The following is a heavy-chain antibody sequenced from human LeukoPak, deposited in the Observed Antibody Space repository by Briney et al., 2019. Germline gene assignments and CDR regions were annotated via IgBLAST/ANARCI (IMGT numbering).Heavy chain of an antibody. Sequence: GGSLRLSCAASGFTFSSFVVHWVRQAPGKGLEWVAFIWNDGSKKYYADSVKGRFTISRDNSKNTLYLQMSSLRVDDTAVYYCGRDGGNRWFDFWGQRTLVTVSS. CDR3: GRDGGNRWFDF. CDR1: GFTFSSFV. CDR2: IWNDGSKK. J-gene: IGHJ4*02. V-gene: IGHV3-33*01. D-gene: IGHD2-15*01.